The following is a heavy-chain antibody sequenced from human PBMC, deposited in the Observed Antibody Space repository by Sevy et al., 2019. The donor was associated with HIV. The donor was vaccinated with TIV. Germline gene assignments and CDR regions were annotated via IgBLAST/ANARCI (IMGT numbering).Heavy chain of an antibody. CDR1: GFSFSSYE. D-gene: IGHD1-7*01. Sequence: GGSLRLSCAASGFSFSSYEMNWVRQAPGKGLEWLSYISNSGSSVYYSDSVRGRFTISRDNARTSLYLQMNSLRAEDTAVYYCARDLPPSATTLAHFDCWGQGTLVTVSS. CDR2: ISNSGSSV. CDR3: ARDLPPSATTLAHFDC. V-gene: IGHV3-48*03. J-gene: IGHJ4*02.